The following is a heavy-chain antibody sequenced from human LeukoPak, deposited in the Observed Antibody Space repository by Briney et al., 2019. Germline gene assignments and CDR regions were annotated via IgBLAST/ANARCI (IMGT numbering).Heavy chain of an antibody. CDR3: AKGHISSGNYYYFDY. CDR2: ISWNSGNI. D-gene: IGHD1-26*01. V-gene: IGHV3-9*03. J-gene: IGHJ4*02. Sequence: PGGSLRLSCAASGFTFDDYSMHWVRQAPGKGLEWVSGISWNSGNIGYADSVKGRFTISRDNAKNSLYLQMNSLRVEDMALYYCAKGHISSGNYYYFDYWGQGALVTVSS. CDR1: GFTFDDYS.